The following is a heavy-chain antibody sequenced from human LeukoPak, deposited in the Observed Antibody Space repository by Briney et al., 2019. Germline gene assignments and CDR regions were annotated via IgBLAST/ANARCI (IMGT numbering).Heavy chain of an antibody. D-gene: IGHD6-13*01. Sequence: ASVKVSCKASGYTFTGYYMHWVRQAPGQGLEWMGWINPNSGGTNYAQKFQGRVTMTRDTSISTAYMELSRLRSDDTAVYYCARVRVSSSWETPYYYYYYMDVWGKGTTVTVSS. CDR2: INPNSGGT. CDR3: ARVRVSSSWETPYYYYYYMDV. V-gene: IGHV1-2*02. J-gene: IGHJ6*03. CDR1: GYTFTGYY.